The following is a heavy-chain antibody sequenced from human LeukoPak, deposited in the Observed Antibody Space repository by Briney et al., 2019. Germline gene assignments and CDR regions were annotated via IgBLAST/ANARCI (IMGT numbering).Heavy chain of an antibody. CDR3: ARLTYYDFWSGSNPGYYYYGMDV. D-gene: IGHD3-3*01. Sequence: SETLSLTCTVSGGSISSYYWSWIRQPPGKGLEWIGYIYYSGGTNYNPSLKSRVTISVDTSKNQFSLKLSSVTAADTAVYYCARLTYYDFWSGSNPGYYYYGMDVWGQGTTVTVSS. CDR2: IYYSGGT. J-gene: IGHJ6*02. CDR1: GGSISSYY. V-gene: IGHV4-59*08.